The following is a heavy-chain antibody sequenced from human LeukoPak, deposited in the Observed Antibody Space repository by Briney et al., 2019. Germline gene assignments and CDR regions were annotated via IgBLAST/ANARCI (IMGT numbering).Heavy chain of an antibody. CDR1: GGTFSSYA. V-gene: IGHV1-69*05. Sequence: SVKVSCKASGGTFSSYAISWVRQAPGQGLEWMGRIIPIFGTANYAQKFQGRVTITTDESTSTAYMELSSLRSEDTAAYYCARDRPTYYYDSSGSANAFDIWGQGTMVTVSS. CDR2: IIPIFGTA. CDR3: ARDRPTYYYDSSGSANAFDI. D-gene: IGHD3-22*01. J-gene: IGHJ3*02.